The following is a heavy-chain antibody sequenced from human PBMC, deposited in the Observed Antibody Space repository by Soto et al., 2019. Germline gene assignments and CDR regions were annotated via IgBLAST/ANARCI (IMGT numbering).Heavy chain of an antibody. CDR2: INHSGST. CDR3: ARGGGHCSGGSCSVLSYYYYGMDV. CDR1: GGSFSGYY. D-gene: IGHD2-15*01. V-gene: IGHV4-34*01. J-gene: IGHJ6*02. Sequence: SETLSLTCAVYGGSFSGYYWSWIRQPPGKGLEWIGEINHSGSTNYNPSLKSRVTISVDTSKNQFSLKLSSVTAADTAVYYCARGGGHCSGGSCSVLSYYYYGMDVWGQGTTVTVSS.